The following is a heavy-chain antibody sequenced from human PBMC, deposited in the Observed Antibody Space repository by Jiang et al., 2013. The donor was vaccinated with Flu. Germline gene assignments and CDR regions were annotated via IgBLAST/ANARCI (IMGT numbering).Heavy chain of an antibody. Sequence: SLRISCKGSGYRFSNYWIGWVRQMPGKGPEWMGIIYPGDSDTRYSPSFQGQVTISADESMSTAYLHWSSLKASDTAIYYCARNSGDYWNYFDYWGQGTLVTVSS. CDR3: ARNSGDYWNYFDY. J-gene: IGHJ4*02. CDR2: IYPGDSDT. CDR1: GYRFSNYW. D-gene: IGHD1-26*01. V-gene: IGHV5-51*01.